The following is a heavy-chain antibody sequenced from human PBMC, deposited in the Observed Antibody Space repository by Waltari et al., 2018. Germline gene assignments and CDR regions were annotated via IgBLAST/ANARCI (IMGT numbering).Heavy chain of an antibody. J-gene: IGHJ4*02. CDR2: LKSKAEGGTT. D-gene: IGHD2-2*01. CDR3: TTEGGRTWPMY. CDR1: GLTFANDW. Sequence: EVQLVESGGGLVKPGDSLRLSCGASGLTFANDWINWVRQAPGKGLEWVGRLKSKAEGGTTDYAAPVKGRFAISRDDSKDTAYLQMNSLKTEDTAMYFCTTEGGRTWPMYWGQGTLVTVSS. V-gene: IGHV3-15*01.